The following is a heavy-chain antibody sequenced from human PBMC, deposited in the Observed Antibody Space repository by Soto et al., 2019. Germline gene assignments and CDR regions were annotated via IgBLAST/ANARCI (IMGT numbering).Heavy chain of an antibody. Sequence: GGSLRLSCAASGFTFSSYAMSWVRQAPGKGLEWVSAISGSGGSTYYADSVKGRFTISRDNSKNTLYLQMNSLRAEDTAVYYCAKGQSGSYSYYGMDVWGQGTTVTVSS. CDR3: AKGQSGSYSYYGMDV. D-gene: IGHD1-26*01. CDR1: GFTFSSYA. V-gene: IGHV3-23*01. CDR2: ISGSGGST. J-gene: IGHJ6*02.